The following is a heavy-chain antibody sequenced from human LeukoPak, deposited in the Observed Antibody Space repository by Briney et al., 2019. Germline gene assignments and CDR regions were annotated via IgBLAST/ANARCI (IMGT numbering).Heavy chain of an antibody. D-gene: IGHD6-13*01. Sequence: PGGSLRLSCVASGFTFSTYWMSWVRKAPGKGLEWVANIKQDGSETLYVDSVKGRFTISRDNAKNSLYLQMSTLRAEDTAAYYCARVHYASTWSNYPFDIWGQGTMVTVSS. CDR2: IKQDGSET. V-gene: IGHV3-7*01. CDR1: GFTFSTYW. J-gene: IGHJ3*02. CDR3: ARVHYASTWSNYPFDI.